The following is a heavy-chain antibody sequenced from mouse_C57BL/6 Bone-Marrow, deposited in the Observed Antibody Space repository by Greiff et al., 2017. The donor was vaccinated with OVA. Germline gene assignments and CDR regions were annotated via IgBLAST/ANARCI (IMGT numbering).Heavy chain of an antibody. J-gene: IGHJ4*01. D-gene: IGHD6-1*01. Sequence: EVQLVESGAGLVKPGGSLKLSCAASGFTFSSYAMSWVRQTPEKRLEWVAYISSGGDYIYYADTVKGRFTISRYNARNTLYLQMSSLKSEDTAMYYCTRERVTSTYYYAMDYWGQGTSVTVSS. CDR2: ISSGGDYI. V-gene: IGHV5-9-1*02. CDR1: GFTFSSYA. CDR3: TRERVTSTYYYAMDY.